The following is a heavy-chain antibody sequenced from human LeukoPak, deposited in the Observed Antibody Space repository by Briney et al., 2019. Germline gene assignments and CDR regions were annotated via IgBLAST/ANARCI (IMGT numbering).Heavy chain of an antibody. Sequence: GGSLRLSCAASGFTFSDYGVHWVRQAPGKGLEWVAVIWYDGTNKYYGDSVKGRFTISRDNSKNTLYLQMNSLRAEDTAVYYCAKDRGSYSTTADSWGQGTLVTVSS. CDR2: IWYDGTNK. CDR1: GFTFSDYG. CDR3: AKDRGSYSTTADS. J-gene: IGHJ5*01. D-gene: IGHD1-26*01. V-gene: IGHV3-33*06.